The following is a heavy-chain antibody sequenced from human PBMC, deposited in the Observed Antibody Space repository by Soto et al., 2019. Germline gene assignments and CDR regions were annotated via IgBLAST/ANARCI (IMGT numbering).Heavy chain of an antibody. D-gene: IGHD6-19*01. J-gene: IGHJ4*02. CDR1: GYTFTNYH. CDR2: INLNSGGT. V-gene: IGHV1-46*01. Sequence: ASVKVSCRASGYTFTNYHMYWVRQAPGQGLEWMGIINLNSGGTSYAQKFQGRVTMTSDTSTSTLYMELSSLRSEDTGVYYCARVYSSGWAFDYWGQGTRVTVSS. CDR3: ARVYSSGWAFDY.